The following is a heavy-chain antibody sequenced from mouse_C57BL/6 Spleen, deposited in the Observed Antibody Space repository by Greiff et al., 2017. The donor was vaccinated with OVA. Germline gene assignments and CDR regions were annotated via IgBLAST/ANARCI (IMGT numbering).Heavy chain of an antibody. Sequence: VQGVESGPGLVQPSQSLSITCTVSGFSLTSYGVHWVRQSPGKGLEWLGVIWSGGSTDYNAAFISRLSISKDNSKSQVFFKMNSLQADDTAIYYCARKDYGSRGFAMDYWGQGTSVTVSS. D-gene: IGHD1-1*01. CDR2: IWSGGST. V-gene: IGHV2-2*01. CDR3: ARKDYGSRGFAMDY. CDR1: GFSLTSYG. J-gene: IGHJ4*01.